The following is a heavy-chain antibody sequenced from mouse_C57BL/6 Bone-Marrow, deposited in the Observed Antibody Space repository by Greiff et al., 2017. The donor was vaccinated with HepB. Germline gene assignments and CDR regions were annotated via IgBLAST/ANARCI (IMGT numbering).Heavy chain of an antibody. D-gene: IGHD4-1*01. CDR1: GYTFTSYW. V-gene: IGHV1-69*01. Sequence: QVQLQQPGAELMMPGASVKLSCKASGYTFTSYWMHWVKQRPGQGLEWIGEIDPSDSYTTYHQKFKGKSTLTVDKSSSTAYMQLSSLTSEDSAVYYCARKYFNWYSSLDYWGQGTTLTVSS. CDR3: ARKYFNWYSSLDY. CDR2: IDPSDSYT. J-gene: IGHJ2*01.